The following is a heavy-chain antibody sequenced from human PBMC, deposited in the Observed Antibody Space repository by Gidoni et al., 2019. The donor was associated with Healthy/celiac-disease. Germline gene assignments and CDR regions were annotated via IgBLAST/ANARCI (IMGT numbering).Heavy chain of an antibody. CDR3: ARAYAGGVAGNYYYYGMDV. V-gene: IGHV4-61*01. CDR2: INYCGGT. J-gene: IGHJ6*02. D-gene: IGHD6-19*01. Sequence: QVQLPESCPGLAKPSETLSPPCTLSVASVSRGRYYRSWVRQPPGQGLEWIGYINYCGGTSDNPSLKKRVTISVDTSKNQFSLKLSSVTAADTAVYYCARAYAGGVAGNYYYYGMDVWGQGTTVTVSS. CDR1: VASVSRGRYY.